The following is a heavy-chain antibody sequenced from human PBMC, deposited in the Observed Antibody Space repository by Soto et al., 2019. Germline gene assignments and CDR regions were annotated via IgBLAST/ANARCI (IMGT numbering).Heavy chain of an antibody. CDR3: AKTYYDILTGYAVYGMDV. D-gene: IGHD3-9*01. V-gene: IGHV1-8*01. CDR2: MNPNSGNT. CDR1: GYTFTSYD. Sequence: QVQLVQSGAEVKKPGASVKVSCKASGYTFTSYDINWVRQATGQGLEWMGWMNPNSGNTGYAQKFQGRVTMTRNTXIXTXXMELGSLRSEDTAVYYCAKTYYDILTGYAVYGMDVWGQGTTVTVSS. J-gene: IGHJ6*02.